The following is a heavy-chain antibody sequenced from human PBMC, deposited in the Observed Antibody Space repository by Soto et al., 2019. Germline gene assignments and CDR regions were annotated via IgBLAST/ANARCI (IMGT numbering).Heavy chain of an antibody. Sequence: ASVKVSCKASGYTFTSYAMHWVRQAPGQRLEWLGWINAGNGNTKYSQKFQGRVTITRDTSASTAYMELSSLRSEDTAVYYCASMGHDFWSFGGNDYWGQGTLVTVSS. J-gene: IGHJ4*02. CDR1: GYTFTSYA. CDR2: INAGNGNT. V-gene: IGHV1-3*01. CDR3: ASMGHDFWSFGGNDY. D-gene: IGHD3-3*01.